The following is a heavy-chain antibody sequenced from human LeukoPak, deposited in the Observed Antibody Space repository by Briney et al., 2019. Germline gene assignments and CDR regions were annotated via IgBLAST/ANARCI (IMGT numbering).Heavy chain of an antibody. CDR1: GFSFGSYG. Sequence: PGGSLRLSCVASGFSFGSYGMSWFRQAPGKGLEWVSTIHYSDGTTYYADSVKGRFTVSRDNSKNTLSLQMDNLRTEDTAVYYCAKGGGRPLDDAFDIWGQETMVTVCS. J-gene: IGHJ3*02. V-gene: IGHV3-23*01. CDR3: AKGGGRPLDDAFDI. CDR2: IHYSDGTT.